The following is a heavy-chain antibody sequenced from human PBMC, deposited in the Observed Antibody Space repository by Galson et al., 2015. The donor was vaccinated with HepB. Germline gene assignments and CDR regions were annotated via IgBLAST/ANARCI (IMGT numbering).Heavy chain of an antibody. V-gene: IGHV3-21*01. CDR2: ISSSSSYI. J-gene: IGHJ6*02. D-gene: IGHD2-2*01. Sequence: SLRLSCAASGFTFSSYSMNWVRQAPGKGLEWVSSISSSSSYIYYADSVKGRFTISRDNAKNSLYLQMNSLRAEDTAVYYCARDIVVPAAMWYYYYGMDVWGQGTTVTVSS. CDR1: GFTFSSYS. CDR3: ARDIVVPAAMWYYYYGMDV.